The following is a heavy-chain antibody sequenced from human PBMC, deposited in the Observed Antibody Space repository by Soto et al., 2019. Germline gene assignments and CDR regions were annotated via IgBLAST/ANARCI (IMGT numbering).Heavy chain of an antibody. Sequence: GGSLILSCAASGFTFSNAWMNWVRQAPGKGLEWVGRIKSKTDGGTTDYAAPVKGRFTISRDDSKNTLYLQMNSLKTEDTAVYYCTTLSITIFGVVLMDVWGQGTTVTVS. CDR1: GFTFSNAW. J-gene: IGHJ6*02. CDR2: IKSKTDGGTT. CDR3: TTLSITIFGVVLMDV. V-gene: IGHV3-15*07. D-gene: IGHD3-3*01.